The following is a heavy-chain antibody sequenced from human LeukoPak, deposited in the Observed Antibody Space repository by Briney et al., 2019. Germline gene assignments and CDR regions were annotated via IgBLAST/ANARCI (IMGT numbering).Heavy chain of an antibody. J-gene: IGHJ4*02. D-gene: IGHD4-23*01. V-gene: IGHV3-23*01. Sequence: GGSLRLSCAASGFTFSSYAMSWVRQAPGKGLEWVSAISGSGGSTYYADSVKGRFTISGDNSKNTLYLQMNSLRAEDTAVYYCAKSSMTMVVKDCFDYWGQGTLVTVSS. CDR2: ISGSGGST. CDR3: AKSSMTMVVKDCFDY. CDR1: GFTFSSYA.